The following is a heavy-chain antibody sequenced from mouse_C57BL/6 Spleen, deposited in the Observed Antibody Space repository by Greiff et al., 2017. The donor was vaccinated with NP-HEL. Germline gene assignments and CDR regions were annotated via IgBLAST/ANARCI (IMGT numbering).Heavy chain of an antibody. CDR3: ARTARIKY. V-gene: IGHV3-2*02. Sequence: DVQLQESGPGLVKPSQSLSLTCPVTGYSITSGYGWNWLRQFPGNKLEWMGYISYSGSTNYNPSVQSRISNTRDTSKNQFFLQLNSVTTEDTATYYCARTARIKYWGQGTTLTVSS. D-gene: IGHD1-2*01. CDR1: GYSITSGYG. J-gene: IGHJ2*01. CDR2: ISYSGST.